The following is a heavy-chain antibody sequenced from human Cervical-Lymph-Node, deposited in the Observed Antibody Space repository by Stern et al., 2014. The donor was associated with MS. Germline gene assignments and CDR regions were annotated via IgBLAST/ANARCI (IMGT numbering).Heavy chain of an antibody. Sequence: ESGPALVKPTQSLTLTCTFSGFSLSIPGVGVTCIRQPPGKALEWLALVDWDDEKYFSTSLKTRLSIFKDTSKNQVVLTMTNVDPVDTATFYCARMRYSGDYFIDYWGQGTLVTVSS. D-gene: IGHD5-12*01. CDR2: VDWDDEK. CDR3: ARMRYSGDYFIDY. J-gene: IGHJ4*02. CDR1: GFSLSIPGVG. V-gene: IGHV2-70*01.